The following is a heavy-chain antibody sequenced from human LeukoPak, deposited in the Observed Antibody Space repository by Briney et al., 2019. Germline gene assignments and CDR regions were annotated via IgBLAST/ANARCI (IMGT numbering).Heavy chain of an antibody. V-gene: IGHV1-2*02. CDR1: AYSFTVHY. D-gene: IGHD2/OR15-2a*01. CDR2: CHPRSGGA. Sequence: GASVKVSCKSPAYSFTVHYVYLVRLGPGQGIEWIGGCHPRSGGAGYAQNFQGRLTRTRDTSISTANMQLTRLRSDDTAIYYCAIKRIRGNPFDYWGQGTLVTVSS. J-gene: IGHJ4*02. CDR3: AIKRIRGNPFDY.